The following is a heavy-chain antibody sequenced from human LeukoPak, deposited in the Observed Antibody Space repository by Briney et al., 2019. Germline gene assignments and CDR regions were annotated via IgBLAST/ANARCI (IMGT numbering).Heavy chain of an antibody. V-gene: IGHV1-18*01. CDR3: AREYSSSWHSYYFAS. Sequence: ASVKVSCKASGYTFTSYGISWVRGAPGQGVGGGGGMSDYNGNTNYAQKLQGRVTMTTDTSTSKAYMELRSLRSDDTAVYYCAREYSSSWHSYYFASWGQGTRVPAPS. J-gene: IGHJ4*02. D-gene: IGHD6-13*01. CDR2: MSDYNGNT. CDR1: GYTFTSYG.